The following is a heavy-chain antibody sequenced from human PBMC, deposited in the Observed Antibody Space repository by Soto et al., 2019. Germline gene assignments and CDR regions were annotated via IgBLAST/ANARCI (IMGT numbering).Heavy chain of an antibody. J-gene: IGHJ4*02. Sequence: SPTLSLPCAISGDSVPSNSAAWRWIGQSPSRGLEWLGRTYYRSKWYNDYAVSVKSRITINPDTSKSQISLQLNSVTPEDTAVYYCARTHEALIATRHGVVDYWGQGTLVNVSA. CDR1: GDSVPSNSAA. V-gene: IGHV6-1*01. D-gene: IGHD6-6*01. CDR2: TYYRSKWYN. CDR3: ARTHEALIATRHGVVDY.